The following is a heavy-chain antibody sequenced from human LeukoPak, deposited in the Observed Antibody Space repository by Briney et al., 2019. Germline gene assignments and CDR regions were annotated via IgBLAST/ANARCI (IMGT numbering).Heavy chain of an antibody. V-gene: IGHV4-38-2*02. J-gene: IGHJ4*02. CDR3: ASDAPGLLGY. CDR1: GFSISRGFY. Sequence: NPSETLSLTCTVSGFSISRGFYWGWIRQPPGKGLEWIGNIHYSGSTYYKPSLKSRVTISVDTSKNQFSLTLTSVTAADTAMYYCASDAPGLLGYWGQGTLVTVSS. CDR2: IHYSGST. D-gene: IGHD2-15*01.